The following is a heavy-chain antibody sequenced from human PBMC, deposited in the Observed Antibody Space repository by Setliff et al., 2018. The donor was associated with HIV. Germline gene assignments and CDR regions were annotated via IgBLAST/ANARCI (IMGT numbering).Heavy chain of an antibody. CDR1: GFTFSSYA. V-gene: IGHV3-23*01. J-gene: IGHJ5*02. Sequence: GGSLRLSCAASGFTFSSYAMSWVRQAPGKGLEWVSAISGSGGSTYYADSVKGRFTISRDNSKNTLYLQMNSLRAEDTALYYCAKDIIPAGLFHDLWGQGTLVTVSS. CDR3: AKDIIPAGLFHDL. CDR2: ISGSGGST. D-gene: IGHD2-2*01.